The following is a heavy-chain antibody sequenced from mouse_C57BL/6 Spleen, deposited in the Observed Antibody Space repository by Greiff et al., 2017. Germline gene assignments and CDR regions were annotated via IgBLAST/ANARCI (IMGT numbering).Heavy chain of an antibody. CDR1: GYTFTSYW. CDR3: ARGDAPRYFDV. V-gene: IGHV1-52*01. Sequence: VQLQQPGAELVRPGSSVKLSCKASGYTFTSYWMHWVKQRPIQGLEWIGNIDPSDSETHYNQKFKDKATLTVDKSSSTAYMQLSSLTSEDSAVYYCARGDAPRYFDVWGTGTTVTVSS. J-gene: IGHJ1*03. CDR2: IDPSDSET.